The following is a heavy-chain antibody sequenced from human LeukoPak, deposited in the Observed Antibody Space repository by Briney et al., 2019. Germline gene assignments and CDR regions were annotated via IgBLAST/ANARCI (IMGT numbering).Heavy chain of an antibody. J-gene: IGHJ4*02. CDR2: IYSGGST. CDR1: GFTVSSNY. V-gene: IGHV3-53*01. Sequence: GGSLRLSCAASGFTVSSNYMSWVRQAPGKGLEWVSVIYSGGSTYYADSVKGRFTISGDNSKNTLYLQMNSLRAEDTAVYYCARDTLIAAAYPDYWGQGTLVTVSS. CDR3: ARDTLIAAAYPDY. D-gene: IGHD6-13*01.